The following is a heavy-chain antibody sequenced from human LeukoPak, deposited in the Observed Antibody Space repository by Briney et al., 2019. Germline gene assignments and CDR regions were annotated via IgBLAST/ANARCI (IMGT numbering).Heavy chain of an antibody. CDR3: ARVGEYCSSTSCSGGWFDP. D-gene: IGHD2-2*01. Sequence: SETLSLTCTVSSGSISSYYWSWIRQPPGKGLEWIGYIYYSGSTNYNPSLKSRVTISVDTSKNQFSLKLSSVTAADTAVYYCARVGEYCSSTSCSGGWFDPWGQGTLVTVSS. J-gene: IGHJ5*02. V-gene: IGHV4-59*01. CDR2: IYYSGST. CDR1: SGSISSYY.